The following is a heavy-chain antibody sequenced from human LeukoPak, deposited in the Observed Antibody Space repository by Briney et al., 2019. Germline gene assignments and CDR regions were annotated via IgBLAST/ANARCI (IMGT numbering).Heavy chain of an antibody. J-gene: IGHJ4*02. D-gene: IGHD4-17*01. CDR1: GYTFTSYG. CDR2: ISAYNGNT. CDR3: ARVHDYGDYFDY. V-gene: IGHV1-18*01. Sequence: ASVKVSCKASGYTFTSYGISWVRQAPGQGPEWMGWISAYNGNTNYAQKLQGRVTMTTDTSTSTAYMELRSLRSDDTAVYYCARVHDYGDYFDYWGQGTLVTVSS.